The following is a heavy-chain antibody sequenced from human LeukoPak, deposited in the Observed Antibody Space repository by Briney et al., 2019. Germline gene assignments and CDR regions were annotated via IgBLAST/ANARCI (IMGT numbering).Heavy chain of an antibody. D-gene: IGHD2-15*01. CDR1: GFTFSSYA. CDR3: AKNLYCGGGSCYPSALGMDV. V-gene: IGHV3-23*01. J-gene: IGHJ6*02. Sequence: PGGSLRLSCAASGFTFSSYAMSWVRQAPGKGLEWVSSISGSGNRTYYADSVKGRFTISRDNSKNTLFLQMNSLRAEDTAVYYCAKNLYCGGGSCYPSALGMDVWGQGTTVTLSS. CDR2: ISGSGNRT.